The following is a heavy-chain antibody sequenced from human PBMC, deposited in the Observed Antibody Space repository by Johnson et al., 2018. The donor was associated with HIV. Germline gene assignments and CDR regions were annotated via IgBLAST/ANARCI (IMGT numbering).Heavy chain of an antibody. CDR3: SRGALLWFRADDAFDI. D-gene: IGHD3-10*01. CDR1: GFTVSSNY. V-gene: IGHV3-66*01. J-gene: IGHJ3*02. CDR2: IYSDGGT. Sequence: VQLVEAGGCLVQPGGSLRRSCAASGFTVSSNYMKWVRQAPGKGLEWVSVIYSDGGTYYGNSVKGRFTISRDNAKNSLYLQMNSLRAEDTAVYYWSRGALLWFRADDAFDIWGQGTMVTVSS.